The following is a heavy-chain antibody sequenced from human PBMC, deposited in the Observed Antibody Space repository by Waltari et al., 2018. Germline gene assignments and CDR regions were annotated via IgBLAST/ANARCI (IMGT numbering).Heavy chain of an antibody. V-gene: IGHV4-38-2*01. CDR2: IYHSGST. Sequence: QVQLQESGPGLVKPSETLSLTCAVPGYSISSGYYWGWIRQPPGKGLEWIGSIYHSGSTYYNPSLKSRVTISVDTSKNQFSLKLSSVTAADTAVYYCARLVSGAFDIWGQGTMVTVSS. J-gene: IGHJ3*02. CDR1: GYSISSGYY. CDR3: ARLVSGAFDI. D-gene: IGHD2-8*01.